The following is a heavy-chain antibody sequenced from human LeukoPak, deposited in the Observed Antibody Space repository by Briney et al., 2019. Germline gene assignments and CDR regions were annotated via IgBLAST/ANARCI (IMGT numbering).Heavy chain of an antibody. CDR2: ISAYNGNT. J-gene: IGHJ4*02. V-gene: IGHV1-18*01. Sequence: ASVKVSCKASGYTFTSYGISWVRQAPGQGLEWMGWISAYNGNTNYAQKLQGRVTMTTDTSTSTAYMEVSSLRSEDTAVYYCARSSMGTGVSFDYWGQGTLVTVSS. CDR3: ARSSMGTGVSFDY. CDR1: GYTFTSYG. D-gene: IGHD3-10*01.